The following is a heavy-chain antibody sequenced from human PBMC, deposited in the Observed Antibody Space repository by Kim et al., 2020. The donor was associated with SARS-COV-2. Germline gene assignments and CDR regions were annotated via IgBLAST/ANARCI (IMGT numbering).Heavy chain of an antibody. CDR3: ARHTMVRGVIDWFDP. Sequence: PSLKRRVTISVNTSKNQFSLKLSSVTAADTAVYYCARHTMVRGVIDWFDPWGQGTLVTVSS. J-gene: IGHJ5*02. V-gene: IGHV4-31*02. D-gene: IGHD3-10*01.